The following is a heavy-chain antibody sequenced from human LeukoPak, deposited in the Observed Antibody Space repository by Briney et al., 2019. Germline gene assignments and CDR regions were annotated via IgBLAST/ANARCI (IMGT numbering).Heavy chain of an antibody. CDR2: ITSNSNT. CDR1: GFTFSDYS. CDR3: ARDPGRGDY. Sequence: PGGSLRLSCAASGFTFSDYSMNWVRQAPGKGLEWVSSITSNSNTYYADSVKGRFTISRDNTKNSLFLQMNSLRAEDTAVCHCARDPGRGDYWGQGTLVTVSS. J-gene: IGHJ4*02. V-gene: IGHV3-69-1*01.